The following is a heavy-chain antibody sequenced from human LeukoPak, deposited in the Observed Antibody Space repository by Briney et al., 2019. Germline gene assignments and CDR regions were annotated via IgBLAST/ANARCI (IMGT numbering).Heavy chain of an antibody. D-gene: IGHD4-17*01. CDR2: ISTSSNYI. CDR1: GFAFSRYS. CDR3: ARDMTTATTCYLQH. Sequence: GGSLRLSCAASGFAFSRYSMNWVRPPPGEGRGWVSSISTSSNYIYYADSVKGRFTISRENARNPLYLQMNSLRAEDTAVYYCARDMTTATTCYLQHWGQGTLVTVSS. V-gene: IGHV3-21*01. J-gene: IGHJ1*01.